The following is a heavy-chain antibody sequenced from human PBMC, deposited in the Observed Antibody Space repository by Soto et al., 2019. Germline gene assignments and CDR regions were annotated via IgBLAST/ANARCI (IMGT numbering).Heavy chain of an antibody. D-gene: IGHD6-6*01. CDR2: ISQSGNT. J-gene: IGHJ4*02. V-gene: IGHV4-34*01. CDR1: SGSFSGYY. CDR3: ARAPKVSGSSQTHPDF. Sequence: SETLPLTCSLYSGSFSGYYWSWIRQPPGKGLEWIGEISQSGNTNYSPSLKSRVSISIDTSKKQFSLNLASVSAADTAVYYCARAPKVSGSSQTHPDFWGQGTLVTVSS.